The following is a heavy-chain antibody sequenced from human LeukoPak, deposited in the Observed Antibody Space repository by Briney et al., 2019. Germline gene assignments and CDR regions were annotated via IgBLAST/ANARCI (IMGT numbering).Heavy chain of an antibody. CDR3: ATNQIMIREYYFDY. CDR1: GFTFSSYA. D-gene: IGHD3-16*01. J-gene: IGHJ4*02. V-gene: IGHV3-64*04. CDR2: ISSNGGRT. Sequence: GGSLRLSCSASGFTFSSYAMHWVRQAPGKGLEYVSAISSNGGRTYYADSVKGRFTISRDNSKNTLFLQTNSLRAEDTAVYYCATNQIMIREYYFDYWGQGTLVTVSS.